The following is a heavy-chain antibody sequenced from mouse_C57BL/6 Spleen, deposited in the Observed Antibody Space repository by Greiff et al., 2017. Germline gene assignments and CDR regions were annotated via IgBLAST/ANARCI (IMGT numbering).Heavy chain of an antibody. CDR2: INYDGSST. CDR3: AREGNYDYSAYAMDY. D-gene: IGHD2-4*01. J-gene: IGHJ4*01. V-gene: IGHV5-16*01. CDR1: GFTFSDYY. Sequence: EVKLMESEGGLVQPGSSMKLSCTASGFTFSDYYMAWVRQVPEKGLEWVANINYDGSSTYYLDSLKSRFIISRDNAKNILYLQMSSLKSEDTATYYCAREGNYDYSAYAMDYWGQGTSVTVSS.